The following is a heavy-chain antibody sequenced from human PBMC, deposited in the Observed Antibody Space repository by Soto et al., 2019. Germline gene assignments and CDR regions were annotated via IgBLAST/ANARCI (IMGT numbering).Heavy chain of an antibody. Sequence: SVKVSCKASGGTFSSYAISWVRQAPGQGLEWMGGIIPIFGTANYAQKFQGRVTITADESTSTAYMELSSLRSGDTAVYYCARSKGIFGGFPFDYWGQGALVTVSS. J-gene: IGHJ4*02. D-gene: IGHD3-3*01. CDR2: IIPIFGTA. CDR3: ARSKGIFGGFPFDY. CDR1: GGTFSSYA. V-gene: IGHV1-69*13.